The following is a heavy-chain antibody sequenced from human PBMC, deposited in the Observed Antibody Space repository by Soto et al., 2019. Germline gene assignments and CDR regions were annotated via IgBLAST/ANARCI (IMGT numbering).Heavy chain of an antibody. CDR2: IYTGDSDT. CDR1: GYSFTSYW. Sequence: GRSPKISCRGSGYSFTSYWIGWGRQMPGKGLEWKGSIYTGDSDTRYSPSFQGQVTISADKSISTAYLQWSSLKASDTAMYYCARRTYARQQLDIDVLDFSAQGSLV. CDR3: ARRTYARQQLDIDVLDF. V-gene: IGHV5-51*01. J-gene: IGHJ3*01. D-gene: IGHD6-13*01.